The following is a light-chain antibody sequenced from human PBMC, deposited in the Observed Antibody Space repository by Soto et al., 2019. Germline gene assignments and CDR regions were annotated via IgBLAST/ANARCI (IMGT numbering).Light chain of an antibody. V-gene: IGKV3-15*01. CDR1: QSVSSN. J-gene: IGKJ1*01. CDR3: HQYHYWWT. Sequence: IVLTQSPGTVSLSPGERATLSCRASQSVSSNLAWYQQKPGQAPRLIISGASTRATGIPARFSGRGSGTEFTLTISSLQSEDFAVYYCHQYHYWWTFGQGTKVDIK. CDR2: GAS.